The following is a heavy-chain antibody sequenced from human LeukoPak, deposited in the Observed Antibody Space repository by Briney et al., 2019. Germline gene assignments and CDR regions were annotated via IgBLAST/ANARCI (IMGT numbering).Heavy chain of an antibody. D-gene: IGHD1-26*01. CDR3: ARENSGSYREFDY. V-gene: IGHV4-4*07. J-gene: IGHJ4*02. CDR1: SFSISSYY. Sequence: PSETLSLTGTVSSFSISSYYWSWLRQAAGKGLEWIGRIYTSGNTNYNTSLERRVSMSVNTSKNQFSLKLSPGTAADPAVFYCARENSGSYREFDYWGQGTLVTVSS. CDR2: IYTSGNT.